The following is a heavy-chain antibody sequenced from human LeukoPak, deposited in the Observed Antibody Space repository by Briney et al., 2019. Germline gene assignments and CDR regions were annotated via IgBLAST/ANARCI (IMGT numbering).Heavy chain of an antibody. D-gene: IGHD6-13*01. CDR2: IYYSGST. CDR1: GGSISSSSYY. CDR3: ARSRGYLDY. Sequence: KPSETLSLTCTVSGGSISSSSYYWGWIRQPPGKGLEWIGSIYYSGSTYYNPSLKSRVTISVDTSKNQFSLKLSSVTAADTALYYCARSRGYLDYWGQGTLVTVSS. V-gene: IGHV4-39*07. J-gene: IGHJ4*02.